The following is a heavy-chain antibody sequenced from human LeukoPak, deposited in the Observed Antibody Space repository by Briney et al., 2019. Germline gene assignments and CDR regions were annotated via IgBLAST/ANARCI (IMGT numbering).Heavy chain of an antibody. CDR1: XYXLTELX. V-gene: IGHV1-24*01. J-gene: IGHJ4*02. CDR2: XDPEDGET. Sequence: ASVKVSCKXXXYXLTELXXXXXXXXXGXXXXWMGXXDPEDGETXXAQKFXGRVXXXXXXXXDTAYMELSSLRSEDTAVYYCATLSTPPDYWGQGTLVTVSS. CDR3: ATLSTPPDY.